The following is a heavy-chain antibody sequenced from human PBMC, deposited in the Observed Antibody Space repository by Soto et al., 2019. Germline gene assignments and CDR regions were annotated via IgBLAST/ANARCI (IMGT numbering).Heavy chain of an antibody. CDR2: IIPIFGTA. CDR1: GGTFSSYA. D-gene: IGHD1-26*01. Sequence: SVKVSCKASGGTFSSYAISWVRQAPGQGLEWMGGIIPIFGTANYAQKFQGRVTITADEPTSTAYMELSSLRSEDTAVYYCARDQDSGSSSGPSPRRDAFDIWGQGTMVTVSS. CDR3: ARDQDSGSSSGPSPRRDAFDI. V-gene: IGHV1-69*13. J-gene: IGHJ3*02.